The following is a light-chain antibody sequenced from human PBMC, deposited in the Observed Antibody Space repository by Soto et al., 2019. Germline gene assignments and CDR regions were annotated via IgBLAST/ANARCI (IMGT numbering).Light chain of an antibody. V-gene: IGKV3-20*01. CDR2: AAS. Sequence: EIVLTQSPGTLSLSPGEGATLSCRASESISSSYLAWYQQRPGQSPRLLIYAASSRAAGIPDRFSGSGSGADFTLTISRLEHEDVAVYYCQLYGGSHMFSFGQWTKLQIK. J-gene: IGKJ2*01. CDR1: ESISSSY. CDR3: QLYGGSHMFS.